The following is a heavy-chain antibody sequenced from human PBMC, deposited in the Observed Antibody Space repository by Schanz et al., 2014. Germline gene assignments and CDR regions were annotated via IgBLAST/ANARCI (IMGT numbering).Heavy chain of an antibody. D-gene: IGHD2-21*02. CDR2: INPIGGST. Sequence: QLLQSGSAVNTPGASVKFSFNASVYTFTSYYIHWVRQAPGQWLEWMGIINPIGGSTSYAQKCQGRVTVSRDTATSIGYMERRRLRFEETDGDHCDIDGDLQACPARRSTGPLMD. V-gene: IGHV1-46*03. J-gene: IGHJ6*03. CDR1: VYTFTSYY. CDR3: DIDGDLQACPARRSTGPLMD.